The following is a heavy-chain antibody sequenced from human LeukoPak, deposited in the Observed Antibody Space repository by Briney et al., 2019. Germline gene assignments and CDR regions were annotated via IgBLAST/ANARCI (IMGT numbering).Heavy chain of an antibody. CDR3: ARGRGGIAAAGTDFDY. D-gene: IGHD6-13*01. Sequence: PSETLSLTCAVYGGSFSSYYWSWIRQPPGKGLEWIGEINHSGSTNYNPSLKSRVTISVDTSKNQFSLKLSSVTAADTAVYYCARGRGGIAAAGTDFDYWGQGTLVTVSS. CDR2: INHSGST. J-gene: IGHJ4*02. V-gene: IGHV4-34*01. CDR1: GGSFSSYY.